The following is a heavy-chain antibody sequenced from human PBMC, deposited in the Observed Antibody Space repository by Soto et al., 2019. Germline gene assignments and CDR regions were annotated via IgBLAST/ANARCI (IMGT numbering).Heavy chain of an antibody. CDR2: IIPIFGTA. J-gene: IGHJ6*02. D-gene: IGHD1-26*01. Sequence: SVKVSCKASGGTFSSYAISWVRQAPGQGLEWMGGIIPIFGTANYAQKFQGRVTITADESTSTAYMELSSLRSEDTAVYYCARSYSGSYEDYYYGMDVWGQGTTVTVSS. CDR3: ARSYSGSYEDYYYGMDV. CDR1: GGTFSSYA. V-gene: IGHV1-69*13.